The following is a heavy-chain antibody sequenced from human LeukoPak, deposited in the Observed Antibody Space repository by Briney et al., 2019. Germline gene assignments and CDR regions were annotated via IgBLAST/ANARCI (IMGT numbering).Heavy chain of an antibody. CDR2: ISGSGGST. V-gene: IGHV3-23*01. J-gene: IGHJ4*02. Sequence: GGSLRLSCAASGFTFSSYATSWVRQAPGKGLEWVSAISGSGGSTYYADSVKGRFTISRDNSKNTLYLQMNSLRAEDTAVYYCAKSRFVVVPAAHFDYWGQGTLVTVSS. D-gene: IGHD2-2*01. CDR1: GFTFSSYA. CDR3: AKSRFVVVPAAHFDY.